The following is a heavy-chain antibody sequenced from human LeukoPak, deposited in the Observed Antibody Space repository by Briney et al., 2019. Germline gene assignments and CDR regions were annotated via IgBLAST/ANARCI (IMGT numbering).Heavy chain of an antibody. V-gene: IGHV4-39*07. Sequence: SETLSLTCTVSGGSISSSSYYWGWIRQPPGKGLEWIGSIYYSGSTYYNPSLKSRVTISVDTSKNQFSLKLSSVTAADTAVYYCARGRGISRYSSSSASAYYMDVWGKGTTVTVSS. J-gene: IGHJ6*03. CDR1: GGSISSSSYY. CDR3: ARGRGISRYSSSSASAYYMDV. D-gene: IGHD6-6*01. CDR2: IYYSGST.